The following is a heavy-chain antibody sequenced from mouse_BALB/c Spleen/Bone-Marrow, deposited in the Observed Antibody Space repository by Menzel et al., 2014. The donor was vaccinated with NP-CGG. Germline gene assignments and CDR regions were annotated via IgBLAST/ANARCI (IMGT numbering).Heavy chain of an antibody. CDR3: ARGSSYFDY. CDR2: ISDGGSYT. D-gene: IGHD1-1*01. CDR1: GFIFSDYY. Sequence: DVKLVESGGGLVKPGGSLKLSCAASGFIFSDYYMYWVRQTPEKRLEWVATISDGGSYTYYPDSVKGRFTISRDNAKNNLYLQMSSLKSEDTAMYYCARGSSYFDYWGQGTTLTVSS. V-gene: IGHV5-4*02. J-gene: IGHJ2*01.